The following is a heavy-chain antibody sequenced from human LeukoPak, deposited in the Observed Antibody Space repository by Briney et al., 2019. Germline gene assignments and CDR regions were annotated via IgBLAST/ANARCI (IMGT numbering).Heavy chain of an antibody. CDR3: ARGYYYDSSGYYYFDY. V-gene: IGHV4-59*01. CDR2: IYYSGST. CDR1: GGSISSYY. D-gene: IGHD3-22*01. J-gene: IGHJ4*02. Sequence: SETLSLTCTVSGGSISSYYWSWIRQPPGKGLEWIGYIYYSGSTNYNPSLKSRVTISVDTSKNQFSLKLSSVTAADTAVYYCARGYYYDSSGYYYFDYWGQGTLVTVSS.